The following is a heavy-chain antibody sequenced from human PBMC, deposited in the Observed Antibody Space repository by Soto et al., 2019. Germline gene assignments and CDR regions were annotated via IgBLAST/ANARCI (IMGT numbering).Heavy chain of an antibody. CDR1: GGTFSSYT. D-gene: IGHD2-2*01. Sequence: ASVKVSCKASGGTFSSYTISWVRQAPGQGLEWMGRIIPILGIANYAQKFQGRVTITADKSTSTAYMELSSLRSEDTAVYYCARWVGYCSSTSCSYFDYWGQGTLVTVSS. J-gene: IGHJ4*02. V-gene: IGHV1-69*02. CDR3: ARWVGYCSSTSCSYFDY. CDR2: IIPILGIA.